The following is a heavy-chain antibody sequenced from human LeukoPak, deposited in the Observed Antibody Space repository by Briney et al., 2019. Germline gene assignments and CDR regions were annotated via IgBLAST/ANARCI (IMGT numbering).Heavy chain of an antibody. CDR1: GFTFSTYA. V-gene: IGHV3-23*01. CDR2: ISSSGSST. Sequence: GGSLRLSCTASGFTFSTYAMAWVRQPPGKGLEWVSGISSSGSSTYYADSVKGRFTISRDNSKNTLYLQMNSLRAEDTAIYYCAKDRGTGWYVSFDYWGQRTLVTVSS. J-gene: IGHJ4*02. D-gene: IGHD6-19*01. CDR3: AKDRGTGWYVSFDY.